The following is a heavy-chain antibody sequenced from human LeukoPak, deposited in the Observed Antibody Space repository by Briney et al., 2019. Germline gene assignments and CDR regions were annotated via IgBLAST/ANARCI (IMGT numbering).Heavy chain of an antibody. J-gene: IGHJ3*02. V-gene: IGHV3-48*03. CDR1: GFTFSSYE. D-gene: IGHD1-26*01. Sequence: GGSLRLSCAASGFTFSSYEMNWVRQAPGKGLEWVSYISSSGSTIYYADSVKGRFTISRDNAKNSLYLQMNSLRAEDTAVYYCARGPGPIAGAKNAFDIWGQGTMVTVSS. CDR2: ISSSGSTI. CDR3: ARGPGPIAGAKNAFDI.